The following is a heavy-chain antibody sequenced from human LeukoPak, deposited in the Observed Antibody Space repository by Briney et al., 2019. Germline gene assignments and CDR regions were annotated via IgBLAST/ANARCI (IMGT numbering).Heavy chain of an antibody. D-gene: IGHD3-22*01. J-gene: IGHJ4*02. CDR2: ISGSGGST. Sequence: GSLRLSCAASGFTFSSYAMSWVRQAPGKGLEWVPGISGSGGSTYYADSVKGRFTISRDNSKNTLYLQMNSLRAEDTAVYYCAKSKPTYYYDSSGFDYWGQGTLVTVSS. CDR1: GFTFSSYA. CDR3: AKSKPTYYYDSSGFDY. V-gene: IGHV3-23*01.